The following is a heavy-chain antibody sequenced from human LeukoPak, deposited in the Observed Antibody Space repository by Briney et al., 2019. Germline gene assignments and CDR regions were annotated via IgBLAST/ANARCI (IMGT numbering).Heavy chain of an antibody. D-gene: IGHD4-17*01. J-gene: IGHJ4*02. Sequence: GGSLRLSCTVSGFIVSSKYMSWVRQAPGKGLEWVSAISGSGGSTYYADSVKGRFTISRDNSKNTLYLQMNSQRAEDTAVYYCAKEGENGDYVLFYWGQGTLVTVSS. CDR2: ISGSGGST. CDR1: GFIVSSKY. V-gene: IGHV3-23*01. CDR3: AKEGENGDYVLFY.